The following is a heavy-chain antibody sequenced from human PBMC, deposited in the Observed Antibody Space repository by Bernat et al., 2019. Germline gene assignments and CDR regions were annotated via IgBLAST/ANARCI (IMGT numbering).Heavy chain of an antibody. J-gene: IGHJ4*02. V-gene: IGHV2-70*15. CDR2: IDWDDIK. CDR1: GFSLSTTGMC. CDR3: ARLCSATSW. Sequence: QVTLRESGPALVKPTQTLTLTCTFSGFSLSTTGMCMTWIRQPPAKALEWLARIDWDDIKYYSTPLKTRLTISKDTSRNQVVLTMTNVDPVDTATYYCARLCSATSWWGQGTLVTVSS. D-gene: IGHD2-2*01.